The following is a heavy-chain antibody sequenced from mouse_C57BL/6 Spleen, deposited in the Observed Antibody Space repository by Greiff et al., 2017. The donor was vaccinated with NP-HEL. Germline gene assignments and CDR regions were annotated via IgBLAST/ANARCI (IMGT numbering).Heavy chain of an antibody. CDR2: ISNGGGST. CDR3: ARHDWESYAMDY. Sequence: EVQRVESGGGLVQPGGSLKLSCAASGFTFSDYYMYWVRQTPEKRLEWVAYISNGGGSTYYPDTVKGRFTISRDNAKNTLYLQMSRLKSEDTAMYYCARHDWESYAMDYWGQGTSVTVSS. J-gene: IGHJ4*01. D-gene: IGHD4-1*01. CDR1: GFTFSDYY. V-gene: IGHV5-12*01.